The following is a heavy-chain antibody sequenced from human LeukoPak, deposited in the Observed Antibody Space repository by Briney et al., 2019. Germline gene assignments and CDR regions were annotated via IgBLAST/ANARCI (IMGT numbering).Heavy chain of an antibody. CDR1: GFTFSSYS. CDR3: TTDGVWFGESYYFDY. V-gene: IGHV3-15*01. CDR2: IKSKTDGGTT. J-gene: IGHJ4*02. Sequence: TSGGSLRLSCAASGFTFSSYSMNWVRQAPGKGLEWVGRIKSKTDGGTTDYAAPVKGRFTISRDDSKNTLYLQMNSLKTEDTAVYYCTTDGVWFGESYYFDYWGQGTLVTVSS. D-gene: IGHD3-10*01.